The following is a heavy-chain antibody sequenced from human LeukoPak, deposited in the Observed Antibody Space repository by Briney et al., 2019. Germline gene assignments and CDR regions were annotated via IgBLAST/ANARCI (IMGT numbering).Heavy chain of an antibody. CDR3: ATSLGIDTTMVFDY. CDR1: GLTFSSYW. V-gene: IGHV3-7*01. Sequence: GGSLRLSCVASGLTFSSYWMSWARQAPGKGLEWVANIKQDGSEKYYVDSVKGRFTISRDNAKKSLYLQMNSLRAEDTAMYYCATSLGIDTTMVFDYWGQGTLVTVSS. CDR2: IKQDGSEK. J-gene: IGHJ4*02. D-gene: IGHD5-18*01.